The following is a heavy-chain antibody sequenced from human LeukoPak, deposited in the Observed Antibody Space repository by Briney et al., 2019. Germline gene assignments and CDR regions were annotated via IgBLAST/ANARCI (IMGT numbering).Heavy chain of an antibody. V-gene: IGHV1-18*01. D-gene: IGHD3-3*01. CDR1: GYTFTSYG. J-gene: IGHJ4*02. CDR3: AREPSYYDFWSRYFDY. Sequence: ASVKVSCKASGYTFTSYGISWVRQAPGQGLAWMGWISAYNGNTNYAQKLQGRVTMTTDTSTSTAYMELRSLRSDDTAVYYCAREPSYYDFWSRYFDYWGQGTLVTVSS. CDR2: ISAYNGNT.